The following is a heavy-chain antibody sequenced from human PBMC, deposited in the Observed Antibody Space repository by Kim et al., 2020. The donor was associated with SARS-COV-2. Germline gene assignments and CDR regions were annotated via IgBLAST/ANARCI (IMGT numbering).Heavy chain of an antibody. D-gene: IGHD6-13*01. J-gene: IGHJ4*02. CDR1: GFTFTTYW. Sequence: GGSLRLSCAASGFTFTTYWLHWVRQAPGKGLEWVANINQDASKKYYVDSVKGRFTISRDNARSSLYLQMNSLRAEDTAVYYCARAIAAAGAYWGQGTLVTVSS. V-gene: IGHV3-7*04. CDR2: INQDASKK. CDR3: ARAIAAAGAY.